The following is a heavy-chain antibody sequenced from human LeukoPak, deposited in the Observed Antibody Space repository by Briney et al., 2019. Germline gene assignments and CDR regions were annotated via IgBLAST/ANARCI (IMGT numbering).Heavy chain of an antibody. Sequence: GGSLRLSCAASGFTFSDYSINWVRQAPGKGLEWVSSISSRSTYVFYADSVKGRFAISRDNAKNSMYLQMNGLRAEDTAVYYSARFRRDGSNYNDYWGQGTLVTVSS. J-gene: IGHJ4*02. D-gene: IGHD5-24*01. CDR3: ARFRRDGSNYNDY. V-gene: IGHV3-21*06. CDR2: ISSRSTYV. CDR1: GFTFSDYS.